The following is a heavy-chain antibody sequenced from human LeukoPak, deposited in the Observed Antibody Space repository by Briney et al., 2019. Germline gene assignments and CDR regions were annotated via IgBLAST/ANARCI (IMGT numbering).Heavy chain of an antibody. CDR3: AKEGEYDYVWGSYRYPHRSGNAFDI. Sequence: GGSLRLSCAASGFTFSSYAMSWVRQAPGKGLEWVSAISGSGGSTYYADSVKGRFTISRDNSKNTLYLQMNSLRAEDTAVYYCAKEGEYDYVWGSYRYPHRSGNAFDIWGQGTMVTVSS. J-gene: IGHJ3*02. CDR2: ISGSGGST. V-gene: IGHV3-23*01. D-gene: IGHD3-16*02. CDR1: GFTFSSYA.